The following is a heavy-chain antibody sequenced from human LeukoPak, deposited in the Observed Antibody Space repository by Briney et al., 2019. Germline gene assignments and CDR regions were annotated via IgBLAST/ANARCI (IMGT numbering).Heavy chain of an antibody. CDR1: RFTFSNYA. CDR2: ISGSGGVT. V-gene: IGHV3-23*01. J-gene: IGHJ5*02. D-gene: IGHD3-10*01. Sequence: GGSLRHSCVASRFTFSNYAMRWVRQAPGKGVEGVSLISGSGGVTYYADSVKGRFTISRDNSKNTLYLQMNSLRAEDTATYNCAKEWDASGARLGWFDPWGQGTLVTVSS. CDR3: AKEWDASGARLGWFDP.